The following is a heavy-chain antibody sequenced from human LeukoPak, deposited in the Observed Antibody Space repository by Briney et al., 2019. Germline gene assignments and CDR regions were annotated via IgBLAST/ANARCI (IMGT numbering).Heavy chain of an antibody. Sequence: GGSLRLSCAASGFTFSSYSMNWVRQAPGKGLEWVSSISSSSSYIYYADSVKGRFTISRDNAKNSLYLQMNSLRAEDTAVYYCAREFRSDSSSYYYVTFFDYWGQGTLVTVSS. CDR1: GFTFSSYS. CDR2: ISSSSSYI. V-gene: IGHV3-21*01. J-gene: IGHJ4*02. CDR3: AREFRSDSSSYYYVTFFDY. D-gene: IGHD3-22*01.